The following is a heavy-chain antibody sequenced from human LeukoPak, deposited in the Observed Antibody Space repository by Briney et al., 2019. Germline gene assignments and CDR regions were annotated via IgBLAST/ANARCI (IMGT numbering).Heavy chain of an antibody. D-gene: IGHD6-13*01. Sequence: PGGSLRLSFTGSNFSFGYYGMNWVRQTPGKGLEWLSYITATSGSLYYADSVKGRFTVSRDNSKNSLYLQTDSLRAEDTAVYYCARCDSYSSSWSRQFDYWGPGTLVIVSS. V-gene: IGHV3-48*04. CDR1: NFSFGYYG. J-gene: IGHJ4*02. CDR2: ITATSGSL. CDR3: ARCDSYSSSWSRQFDY.